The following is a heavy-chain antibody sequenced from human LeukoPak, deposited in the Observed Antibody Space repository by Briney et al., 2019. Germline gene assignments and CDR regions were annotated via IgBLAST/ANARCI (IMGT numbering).Heavy chain of an antibody. CDR3: ARVYCSGGSCTPYYYYGMDV. Sequence: SVNVSCKASGGTFSSYAISWVRQAPGQGLEWMGGIIPIFGTANYAQKFQGRVTITADESTSTAYMELSSLRSEDTAVYYCARVYCSGGSCTPYYYYGMDVWGQGTTVTVSS. D-gene: IGHD2-15*01. J-gene: IGHJ6*02. V-gene: IGHV1-69*13. CDR1: GGTFSSYA. CDR2: IIPIFGTA.